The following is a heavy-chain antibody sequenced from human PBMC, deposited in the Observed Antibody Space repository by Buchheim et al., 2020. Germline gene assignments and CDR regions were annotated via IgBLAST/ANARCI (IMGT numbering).Heavy chain of an antibody. D-gene: IGHD2-21*01. J-gene: IGHJ5*02. CDR3: ATRYS. CDR1: GGTFRASD. Sequence: QVQLVQSGAEVKKPGSSVKVSCKASGGTFRASDITWVRQAPGQGLEWMGGIVPIFGSTNFAQKFQGRVTVTADDSTVTQSMELISLTPDDTAVYYCATRYSWGQGTL. CDR2: IVPIFGST. V-gene: IGHV1-69*01.